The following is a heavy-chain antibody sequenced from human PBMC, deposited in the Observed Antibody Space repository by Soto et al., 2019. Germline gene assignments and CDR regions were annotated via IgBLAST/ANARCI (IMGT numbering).Heavy chain of an antibody. CDR3: AKDKVDHNSVWDPFDI. CDR2: LGGSNSDT. Sequence: PGGSLSLSCAASGFTFSDYAMSWVRQAPGKGLEWVSGLGGSNSDTHYAASVEGRFTVSRDNSRSTLFLQMNSLRVEDTAVYYCAKDKVDHNSVWDPFDIWGQGTMVTVSS. D-gene: IGHD2-15*01. J-gene: IGHJ3*02. V-gene: IGHV3-23*01. CDR1: GFTFSDYA.